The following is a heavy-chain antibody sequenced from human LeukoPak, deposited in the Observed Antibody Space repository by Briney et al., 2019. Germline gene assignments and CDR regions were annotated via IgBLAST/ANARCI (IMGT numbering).Heavy chain of an antibody. J-gene: IGHJ4*02. V-gene: IGHV4-39*01. D-gene: IGHD7-27*01. CDR3: ARSPRHRTGGYYFDY. Sequence: SETLSLTCTVSGGSISSSSSYWGWIRQPPGKGLEWIGSIYYSGSTYYNPSLKSRVTISVDTSKNQFSLKLSSVTAADTAVYYCARSPRHRTGGYYFDYWGQGTLVTVSS. CDR1: GGSISSSSSY. CDR2: IYYSGST.